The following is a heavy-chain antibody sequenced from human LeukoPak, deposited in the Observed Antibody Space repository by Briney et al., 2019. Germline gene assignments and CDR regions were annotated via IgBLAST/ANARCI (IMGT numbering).Heavy chain of an antibody. V-gene: IGHV3-30*18. CDR3: AKGLRGSSGWYGDY. CDR1: GFTFSSYG. Sequence: GRSLRLSCAASGFTFSSYGMHWVRQAPGKGLEWVAVIPYDGSNKYYADSVKGRFTISRDNSKNTLYLQMNSLRAEDTAVYYCAKGLRGSSGWYGDYWGQGTLVTVSS. J-gene: IGHJ4*02. D-gene: IGHD6-19*01. CDR2: IPYDGSNK.